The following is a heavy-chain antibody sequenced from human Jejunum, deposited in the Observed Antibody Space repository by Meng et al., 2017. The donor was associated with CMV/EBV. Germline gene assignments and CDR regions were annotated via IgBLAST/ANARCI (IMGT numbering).Heavy chain of an antibody. CDR3: ARGSRASGGDFDY. J-gene: IGHJ4*02. CDR2: IYYSGST. V-gene: IGHV4-59*01. D-gene: IGHD2-21*01. CDR1: GASLRNNYY. Sequence: SGASLRNNYYWSWIRQSPGKGLEWIGNIYYSGSTNYNPSLKSRVIILIDTSNKQFSLKLGSVTTADAAVYYCARGSRASGGDFDYWGRGTQVTVSS.